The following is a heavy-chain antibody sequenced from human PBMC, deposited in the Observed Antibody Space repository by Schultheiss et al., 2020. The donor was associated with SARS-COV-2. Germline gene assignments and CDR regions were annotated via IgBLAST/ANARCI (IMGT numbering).Heavy chain of an antibody. J-gene: IGHJ4*02. D-gene: IGHD1-26*01. Sequence: GSLRLSCAASGFTFSDYYMSWVRQAPGKGLEWIGYIYYSGSTYYNPSLKSRVTISVDTSKNQFSLKLSSVTAADTAVYYCARPGRVGAKGGFDYWGQGTLVTVSS. V-gene: IGHV4-59*08. CDR3: ARPGRVGAKGGFDY. CDR1: GFTFSDYY. CDR2: IYYSGST.